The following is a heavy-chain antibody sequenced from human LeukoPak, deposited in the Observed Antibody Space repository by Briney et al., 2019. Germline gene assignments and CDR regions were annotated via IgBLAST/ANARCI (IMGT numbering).Heavy chain of an antibody. CDR3: ARGQGTIEYYFDY. V-gene: IGHV1-8*03. D-gene: IGHD3-3*01. J-gene: IGHJ4*02. CDR2: MNPNSGNT. Sequence: PRASVKVSCKASGYTFTSYDINWVRQATGQGLEWMGWMNPNSGNTGYAQKFQGRVTISRNTSISTAYMELSSLRSEDTAVYYCARGQGTIEYYFDYWGQGTLVTVSS. CDR1: GYTFTSYD.